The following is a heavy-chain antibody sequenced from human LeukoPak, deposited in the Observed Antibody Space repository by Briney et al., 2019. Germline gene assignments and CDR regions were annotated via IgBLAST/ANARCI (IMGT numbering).Heavy chain of an antibody. Sequence: TGGSLRLSCTASGFTFSTYWMHWVRQAPGKGLVWVSRINSDGTRISYVDSVKGRFTISRDNAKNTLSVQMNSLRAEDTAVYYCAVGGVTDAFDIWGQGTMVTVSS. CDR1: GFTFSTYW. J-gene: IGHJ3*02. D-gene: IGHD3-16*01. V-gene: IGHV3-74*01. CDR3: AVGGVTDAFDI. CDR2: INSDGTRI.